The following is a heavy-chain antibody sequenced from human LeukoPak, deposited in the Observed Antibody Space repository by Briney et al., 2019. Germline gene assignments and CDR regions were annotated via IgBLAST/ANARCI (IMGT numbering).Heavy chain of an antibody. CDR2: IYPGDSET. CDR3: ARHPSYMSGWPLDY. Sequence: GESLKISCKGSGYRFTSYWIGWVRQMPGKGLEWMGIIYPGDSETRYSPSFQGQVTISADKSISTAYLQWSSLKASDTAMYYCARHPSYMSGWPLDYWGQGTLVIVSS. D-gene: IGHD6-19*01. V-gene: IGHV5-51*01. J-gene: IGHJ4*02. CDR1: GYRFTSYW.